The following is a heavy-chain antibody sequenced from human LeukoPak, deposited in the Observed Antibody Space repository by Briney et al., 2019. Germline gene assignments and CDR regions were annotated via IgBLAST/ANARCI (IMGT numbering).Heavy chain of an antibody. CDR3: ARRAAARFDP. J-gene: IGHJ5*02. V-gene: IGHV4-59*01. CDR2: IYYSGST. D-gene: IGHD2-15*01. CDR1: GGSISSYY. Sequence: KPSEILSLTCTVSGGSISSYYWSWIRQPPGKGLEWIGYIYYSGSTNYNPSLKSRVTISVDTSKNQFSLKLSSVTAAGTAVCYCARRAAARFDPWGQGTLVTVSS.